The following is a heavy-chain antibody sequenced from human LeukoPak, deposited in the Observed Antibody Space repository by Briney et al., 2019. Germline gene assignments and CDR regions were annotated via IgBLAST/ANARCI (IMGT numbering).Heavy chain of an antibody. CDR1: GYTFAGYY. CDR2: INPNSGDT. D-gene: IGHD6-13*01. J-gene: IGHJ4*02. Sequence: ASVKVSCRASGYTFAGYYIHWARQAPGQGLEWMGWINPNSGDTYYAQMFQGRVTMTRDTSISTGYMELRSLRSDDTAVYYCARDGERRTPAAAGNGEVDYWGQGTLVTVSS. CDR3: ARDGERRTPAAAGNGEVDY. V-gene: IGHV1-2*02.